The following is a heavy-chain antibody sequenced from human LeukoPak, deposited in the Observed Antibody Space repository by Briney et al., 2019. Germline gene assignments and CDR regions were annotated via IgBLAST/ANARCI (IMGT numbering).Heavy chain of an antibody. V-gene: IGHV1-69*05. CDR2: IIPIVGTA. CDR1: GCTFSSYA. J-gene: IGHJ4*02. Sequence: ASVKLSCNSSGCTFSSYANSCGRHAPGQGLEWRGAIIPIVGTANYAQKFQGRVTITRDMSTSTVYMELSSLRCEDTAVYYCARPRDGIYGCDYGGEGTLVSVS. D-gene: IGHD2/OR15-2a*01. CDR3: ARPRDGIYGCDY.